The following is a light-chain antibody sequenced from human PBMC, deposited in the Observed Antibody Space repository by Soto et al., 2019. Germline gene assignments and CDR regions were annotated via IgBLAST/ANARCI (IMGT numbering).Light chain of an antibody. J-gene: IGLJ2*01. CDR1: SSNSGSKT. V-gene: IGLV1-44*01. CDR3: AAWDDSLNGVV. Sequence: QSVLTQPPSASGTPGQRVTISCSGSSSNSGSKTVNWYQQLPGTAPKLLIYSNNQRPSGVPDRFSGSKSGTSASLAISGLQSEDEADYYCAAWDDSLNGVVFGGGTQLTVL. CDR2: SNN.